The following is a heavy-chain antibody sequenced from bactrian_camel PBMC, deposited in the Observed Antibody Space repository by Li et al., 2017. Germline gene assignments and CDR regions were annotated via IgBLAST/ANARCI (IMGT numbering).Heavy chain of an antibody. J-gene: IGHJ6*01. CDR1: GYTDYSRNC. CDR2: ILIGTGST. V-gene: IGHV3S1*01. CDR3: AKDHRTAAYSGGYYAATFGY. Sequence: HVQLVESGGGAVQAGGSLTLSCSVSGYTDYSRNCMGWFRQAPEKEREGVAFILIGTGSTYYADSVKGRFTISQDNAKNTMYLQMNSLKTEDTAMYYCAKDHRTAAYSGGYYAATFGYWGQGTQVTVS. D-gene: IGHD2*01.